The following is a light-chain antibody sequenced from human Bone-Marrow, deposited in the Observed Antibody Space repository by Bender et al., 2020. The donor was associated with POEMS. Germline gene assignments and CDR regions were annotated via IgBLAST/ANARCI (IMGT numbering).Light chain of an antibody. CDR2: EGT. CDR1: TSDVGSSKY. Sequence: QSALTQPASVSGSPGQSITISCTGTTSDVGSSKYVFWYQQYPGKAPRLMIYEGTERPSGVSSRFSASKSDNTASLTISGLQAEDEADYYCCSYAGSSTWVFGGGTKLSVL. J-gene: IGLJ3*02. V-gene: IGLV2-23*01. CDR3: CSYAGSSTWV.